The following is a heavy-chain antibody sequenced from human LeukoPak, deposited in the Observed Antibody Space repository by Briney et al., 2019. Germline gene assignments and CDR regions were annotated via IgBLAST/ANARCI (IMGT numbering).Heavy chain of an antibody. Sequence: GGSLRLSCAASGFTFDDYAMHWVRQAPGKGLEWVSGISWNSGSIGYADSVKGRFTISRDNAKNSLYLQMNSLRAEDTALYYCAKVAVRFGRWNWFDPWGQGTLVTVSS. J-gene: IGHJ5*02. CDR2: ISWNSGSI. CDR3: AKVAVRFGRWNWFDP. CDR1: GFTFDDYA. D-gene: IGHD3-10*01. V-gene: IGHV3-9*01.